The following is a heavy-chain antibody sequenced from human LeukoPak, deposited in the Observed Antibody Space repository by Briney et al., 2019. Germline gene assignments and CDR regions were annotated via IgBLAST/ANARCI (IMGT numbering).Heavy chain of an antibody. CDR3: ARGARTGETRRLDY. D-gene: IGHD1-14*01. Sequence: SQTLSVTCAISGDSVSSNSAAWNWIRQSPSRGLEWLGRTYYRSKWYNDYAVSMKSRITINPDTSKNQFSLQLNSVTPEDTAVYYCARGARTGETRRLDYWGQGTLVTVSS. V-gene: IGHV6-1*01. J-gene: IGHJ4*02. CDR2: TYYRSKWYN. CDR1: GDSVSSNSAA.